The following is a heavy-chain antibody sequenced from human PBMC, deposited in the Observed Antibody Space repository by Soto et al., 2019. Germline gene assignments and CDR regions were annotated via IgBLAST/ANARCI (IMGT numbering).Heavy chain of an antibody. CDR2: IWYDGSNK. D-gene: IGHD4-17*01. CDR1: GFTLSSYG. J-gene: IGHJ4*02. V-gene: IGHV3-33*01. Sequence: QVQLVESGGGVVQPGRSLRLSCAASGFTLSSYGMHWVRQAPGKGLEWVAVIWYDGSNKYYADSVKGRFTISRDNSKNTLYLQMNSLRAEDTAVYYCARDGPLATVTNPDYWGQGTLVTVSS. CDR3: ARDGPLATVTNPDY.